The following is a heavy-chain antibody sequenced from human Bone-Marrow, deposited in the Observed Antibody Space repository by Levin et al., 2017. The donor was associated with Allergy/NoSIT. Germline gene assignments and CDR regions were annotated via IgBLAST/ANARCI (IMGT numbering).Heavy chain of an antibody. CDR2: INPNTGGT. V-gene: IGHV1-2*02. CDR1: GYIFTDYY. J-gene: IGHJ6*03. Sequence: GESLKISCKASGYIFTDYYMHWVRQAPGQGLEWMGWINPNTGGTSYSQNFQGRVTMTRDTSISTAYMDLSSLRSDDTAVYYCARGIASGGKTDYYYYMDVWGRGTTVAVSS. D-gene: IGHD6-13*01. CDR3: ARGIASGGKTDYYYYMDV.